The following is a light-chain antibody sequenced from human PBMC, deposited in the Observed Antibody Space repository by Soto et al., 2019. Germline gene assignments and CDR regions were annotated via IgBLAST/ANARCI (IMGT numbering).Light chain of an antibody. V-gene: IGKV3-20*01. Sequence: EIVLTQSPGTLSLSPGERATLSCRASQSVSSSYLAWYQQKPGQAPRLLIYGASSRATGIPDRFSGSGSGTDFTLTISRLEPEDFAVYYCQQYKNWPLGGTFGGGTKVEIK. CDR2: GAS. CDR3: QQYKNWPLGGT. CDR1: QSVSSSY. J-gene: IGKJ4*01.